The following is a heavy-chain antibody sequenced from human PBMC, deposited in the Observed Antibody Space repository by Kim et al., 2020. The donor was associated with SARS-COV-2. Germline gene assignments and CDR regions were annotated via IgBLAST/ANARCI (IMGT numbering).Heavy chain of an antibody. CDR2: IYPGDSDT. CDR3: ARREWELPDRGDAFDI. CDR1: GYSFTSYW. J-gene: IGHJ3*02. Sequence: GESLKISCKGSGYSFTSYWIGWVRQMPGKGLEWMGIIYPGDSDTRYSPSFQGQVTISADKSISTAYLQWSSLKASDTAMYYCARREWELPDRGDAFDIWGQGTMVTVSS. D-gene: IGHD1-26*01. V-gene: IGHV5-51*01.